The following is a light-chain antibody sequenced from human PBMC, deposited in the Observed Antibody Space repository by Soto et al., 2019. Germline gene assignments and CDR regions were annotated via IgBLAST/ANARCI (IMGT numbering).Light chain of an antibody. Sequence: EIVLTQSPGTLSLSPGERATLSCRASQSVSSSYLAWYQQKPGQAPRLLIYGASSRATGIPDRFSGSGSGTDFTLTISRLEPEDVAVYYCQQYCSLIFGPGTKVDIK. CDR1: QSVSSSY. CDR3: QQYCSLI. J-gene: IGKJ3*01. V-gene: IGKV3-20*01. CDR2: GAS.